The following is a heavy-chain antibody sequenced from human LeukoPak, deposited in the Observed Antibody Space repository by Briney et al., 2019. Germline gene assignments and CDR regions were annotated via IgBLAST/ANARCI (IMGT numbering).Heavy chain of an antibody. D-gene: IGHD3-9*01. CDR1: GGPISSYY. Sequence: SETLSLTCTVCGGPISSYYWSWIRQPPGKRLEWIGYTHYSGSTDKNPSLWSRVTMSVDTSKNQISLKLSSVTAADTAVYYCGRRTFYDTLTGYKYWYFDLWGRGTLVTVSS. V-gene: IGHV4-59*01. J-gene: IGHJ2*01. CDR2: THYSGST. CDR3: GRRTFYDTLTGYKYWYFDL.